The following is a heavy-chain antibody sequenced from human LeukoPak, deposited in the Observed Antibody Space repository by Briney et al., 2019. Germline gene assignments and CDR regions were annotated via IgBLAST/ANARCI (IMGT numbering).Heavy chain of an antibody. Sequence: ASVKVSCKVSGYTLTELSMHWVRQAPGQGLEWMGWINPSSGDTRYAQRFQGRVTMTGDTSISTAYIELNRLRLDDTAMYYCARHFCTSSSCYVDCWGQGTLVTVSS. CDR1: GYTLTELS. CDR2: INPSSGDT. CDR3: ARHFCTSSSCYVDC. D-gene: IGHD2-2*01. V-gene: IGHV1-2*02. J-gene: IGHJ4*02.